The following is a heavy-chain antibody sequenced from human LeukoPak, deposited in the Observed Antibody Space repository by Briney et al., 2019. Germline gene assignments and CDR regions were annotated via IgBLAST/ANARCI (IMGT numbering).Heavy chain of an antibody. V-gene: IGHV1-8*01. CDR1: GYTFTSYD. Sequence: ASVKVSCKASGYTFTSYDINWVRQATGQGLEWMGWMNPNSGNTGYAQKFQGRVTMTRNTSISTAYMELSSLRSEDTAVYYCARGLMVYAGIRFDPWGRGTLVTVSS. CDR2: MNPNSGNT. D-gene: IGHD2-8*01. J-gene: IGHJ5*02. CDR3: ARGLMVYAGIRFDP.